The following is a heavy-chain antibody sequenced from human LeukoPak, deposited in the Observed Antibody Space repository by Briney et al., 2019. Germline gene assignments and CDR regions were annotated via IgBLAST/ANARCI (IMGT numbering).Heavy chain of an antibody. CDR2: FHTSGST. J-gene: IGHJ4*02. CDR3: ARDTYYYDSSGYVSGDY. CDR1: GGSISSSSYY. Sequence: SETLSLTCTVSGGSISSSSYYWSWIRQPAGKGLEWIGRFHTSGSTNYNPSLKSRVTMSGDTSKNQFSLKLSSVTAADTAVYYCARDTYYYDSSGYVSGDYWGQGTLVTVSS. D-gene: IGHD3-22*01. V-gene: IGHV4-61*02.